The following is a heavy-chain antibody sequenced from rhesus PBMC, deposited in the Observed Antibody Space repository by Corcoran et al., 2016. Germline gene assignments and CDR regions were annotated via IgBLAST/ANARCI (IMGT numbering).Heavy chain of an antibody. CDR2: IGISRGNT. J-gene: IGHJ4*01. Sequence: QVQLQESGPGLVKPSETLSLTCAVSGDSISSSNWWRWIRQPPGKGLEWIGNIGISRGNTYYSPSLKSRVTSSKDTSKNHFSLKLSALTAADTAVYYCARGGGALDYWGQGVLVTVSS. CDR1: GDSISSSNW. V-gene: IGHV4S19*01. CDR3: ARGGGALDY.